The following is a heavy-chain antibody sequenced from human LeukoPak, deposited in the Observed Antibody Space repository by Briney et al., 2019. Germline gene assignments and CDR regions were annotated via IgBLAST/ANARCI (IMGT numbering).Heavy chain of an antibody. Sequence: GGSLRLSCAASGFTFSSYAMSWVRQAPGKGLEWVSAISGSGGSTYYADSVKGRFTISRDTSKNTLYLQMNSLRAEDTAVYYCAKDRSYSSGWYEGAFDIWGQGTMVTVSS. CDR1: GFTFSSYA. CDR2: ISGSGGST. V-gene: IGHV3-23*01. D-gene: IGHD6-19*01. CDR3: AKDRSYSSGWYEGAFDI. J-gene: IGHJ3*02.